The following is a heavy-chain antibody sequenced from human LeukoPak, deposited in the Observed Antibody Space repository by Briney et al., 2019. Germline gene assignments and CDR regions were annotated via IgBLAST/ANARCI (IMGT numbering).Heavy chain of an antibody. CDR1: GGSISSGGYS. D-gene: IGHD3-22*01. Sequence: PSQTLSLTCAVSGGSISSGGYSWSWIRQPPGKGLEWIGYIYHSGSTYYNPSLKSRVTISVDTSKNQFSLKLSSVTAADTAVYYCAYYDSSGYYYGDAFDIWGQGTMVTVS. CDR3: AYYDSSGYYYGDAFDI. V-gene: IGHV4-30-2*01. CDR2: IYHSGST. J-gene: IGHJ3*02.